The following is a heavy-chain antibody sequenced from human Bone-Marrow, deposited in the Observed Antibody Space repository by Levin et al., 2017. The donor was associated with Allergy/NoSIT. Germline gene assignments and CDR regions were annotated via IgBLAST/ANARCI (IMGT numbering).Heavy chain of an antibody. D-gene: IGHD2-2*01. CDR1: GYTFNSYN. CDR3: ARKKLCGTTSCYGSFDY. J-gene: IGHJ4*02. V-gene: IGHV7-4-1*02. Sequence: GESLKISCKASGYTFNSYNINWVRQAPGQGPEWMGWINTNTGNPTYAQGFTGRFVLSLDTSVSTTYLQISSLKAEDTAVYYCARKKLCGTTSCYGSFDYWGQGTLVTVSS. CDR2: INTNTGNP.